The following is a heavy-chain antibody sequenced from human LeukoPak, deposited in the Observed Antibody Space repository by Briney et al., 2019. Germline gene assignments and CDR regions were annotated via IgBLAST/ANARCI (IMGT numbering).Heavy chain of an antibody. CDR3: AKWAVSGRGFDY. J-gene: IGHJ4*02. CDR2: ITGSGGST. CDR1: GFTFGDYA. D-gene: IGHD6-19*01. Sequence: PGGSLRLSCTASGFTFGDYAMSWVRQAPGKGLEWVSDITGSGGSTHYADSVKGRFTISRDNSKNTLYLQMNSLRAEDTAVYYCAKWAVSGRGFDYWGQGTLVTVSS. V-gene: IGHV3-23*01.